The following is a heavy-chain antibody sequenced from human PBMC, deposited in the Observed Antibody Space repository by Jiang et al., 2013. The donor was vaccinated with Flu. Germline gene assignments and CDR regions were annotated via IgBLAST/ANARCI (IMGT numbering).Heavy chain of an antibody. CDR2: ISSSGSTI. Sequence: RLSCAASGFTFSDYYMSWIRQAPGKGLEWVSYISSSGSTIYYADSVKGRFTISRDNAKNSLYLQMNSLRAEDTAVYYCAMEQLYSSSLVDYWGQGTLVTVSS. V-gene: IGHV3-11*01. CDR1: GFTFSDYY. J-gene: IGHJ4*02. D-gene: IGHD6-6*01. CDR3: AMEQLYSSSLVDY.